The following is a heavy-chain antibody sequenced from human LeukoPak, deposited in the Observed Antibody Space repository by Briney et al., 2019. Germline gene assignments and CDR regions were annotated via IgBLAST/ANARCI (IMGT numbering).Heavy chain of an antibody. D-gene: IGHD5-24*01. CDR2: ISGSGGST. CDR1: GFTFSSYG. V-gene: IGHV3-23*01. J-gene: IGHJ4*02. CDR3: AKDRNEVGRWLQQPHAIDY. Sequence: GGSLRLSCAASGFTFSSYGMHWVRQAPGKGLEWVSAISGSGGSTYYADPVKGRFTISRDNSKNTLYLQMNSLRAEDTAVYYRAKDRNEVGRWLQQPHAIDYWGQGTLVTISS.